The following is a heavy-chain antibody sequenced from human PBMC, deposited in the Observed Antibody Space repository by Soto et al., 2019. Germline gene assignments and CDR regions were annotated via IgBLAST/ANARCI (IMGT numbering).Heavy chain of an antibody. V-gene: IGHV3-30*18. J-gene: IGHJ6*02. CDR2: ISYDGSNK. CDR3: AKEQKYYDFWSGYSPSYGMDV. D-gene: IGHD3-3*01. Sequence: GGSLRLSCAASGFTFSSYGMHWVRQAPGKGLEWVAVISYDGSNKYYADSVKGRFTISRDNSKNTLYLQMNSLRAEDTAVYYCAKEQKYYDFWSGYSPSYGMDVWGQGTTVTVSS. CDR1: GFTFSSYG.